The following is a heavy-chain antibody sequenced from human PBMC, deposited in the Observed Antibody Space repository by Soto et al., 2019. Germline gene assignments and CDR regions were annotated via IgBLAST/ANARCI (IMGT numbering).Heavy chain of an antibody. CDR1: GFTFSSYG. J-gene: IGHJ3*02. V-gene: IGHV3-33*01. CDR2: IWYDGSNK. CDR3: ARDPLGYCSSTSCSTPDDAFDI. Sequence: QVQLVESGGGVVQPGRSLRLSCAASGFTFSSYGMHWVRPAPGKGLEWVAVIWYDGSNKYYAASVKGRFTISRDNSKNTLYLQMNSLRAEDTAVYYCARDPLGYCSSTSCSTPDDAFDIWGQGTMVTVSS. D-gene: IGHD2-2*02.